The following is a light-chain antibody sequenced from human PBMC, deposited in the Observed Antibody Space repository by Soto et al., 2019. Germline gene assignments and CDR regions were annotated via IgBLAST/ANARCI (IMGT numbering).Light chain of an antibody. Sequence: EIVLTQSPATLSVSPGERATPSCRASQRVSSGYLAWYQQKPGQAPRLLIYGASNRATDIPDRFSGRGSGTDFTLTISRLEPEDFAVYYCQQYGSSPPSSTFGQGTRLEIK. J-gene: IGKJ5*01. CDR2: GAS. CDR1: QRVSSGY. V-gene: IGKV3-20*01. CDR3: QQYGSSPPSST.